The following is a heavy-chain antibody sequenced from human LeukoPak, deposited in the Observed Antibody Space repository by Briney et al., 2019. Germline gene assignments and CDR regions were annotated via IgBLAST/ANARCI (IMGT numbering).Heavy chain of an antibody. Sequence: GGSLRLSCAASGFTFSSYSMNWVRQAPGKGLEWVSSISSSSSYIYYADSVKGRFTISRDNAKNSLYLQMNSLRAEDTAVYYCASGSSFSARGPGNDYGGQGPLVTVSS. CDR3: ASGSSFSARGPGNDY. CDR2: ISSSSSYI. D-gene: IGHD6-6*01. J-gene: IGHJ4*02. CDR1: GFTFSSYS. V-gene: IGHV3-21*01.